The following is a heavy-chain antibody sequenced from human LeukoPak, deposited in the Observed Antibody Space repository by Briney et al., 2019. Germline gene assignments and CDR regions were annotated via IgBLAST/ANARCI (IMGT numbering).Heavy chain of an antibody. CDR2: IRSKANSYAT. Sequence: GGSLRLSCTASGYTFSGSAVHWVRHASGKGLEWVGRIRSKANSYATVYAASVKGRFTISRDDLKNTAYLQMNSLKTEDTAVYYCTSGLSVRRSNNTPVDYWGQGTLVTVSS. D-gene: IGHD1-1*01. CDR1: GYTFSGSA. V-gene: IGHV3-73*01. CDR3: TSGLSVRRSNNTPVDY. J-gene: IGHJ4*02.